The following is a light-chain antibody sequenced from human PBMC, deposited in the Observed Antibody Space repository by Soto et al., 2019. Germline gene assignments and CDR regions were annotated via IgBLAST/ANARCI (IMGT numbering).Light chain of an antibody. CDR3: QQTYSPPLT. J-gene: IGKJ4*01. CDR1: QSISSW. V-gene: IGKV1-39*01. Sequence: DIQMTQSPSTLSASVGDRVTITCLASQSISSWLAWYQQKPGKAPKLLIYASSTLHSGVSSRFSGSGSGTDFTLTITSLQPEDFATYCCQQTYSPPLTCGGGTKGDIK. CDR2: ASS.